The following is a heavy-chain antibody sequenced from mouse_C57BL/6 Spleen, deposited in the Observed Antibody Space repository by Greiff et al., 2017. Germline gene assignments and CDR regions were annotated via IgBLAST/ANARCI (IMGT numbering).Heavy chain of an antibody. CDR1: GYTFTEYT. J-gene: IGHJ4*01. D-gene: IGHD2-4*01. CDR3: ARREIDYDYDDYAMDY. CDR2: FYPGSGNI. Sequence: QVQLQQSGAELVKPGASVKLSCKASGYTFTEYTIHWVKQRPGQGLAWIGWFYPGSGNIKYNENFKDKATLTVDKSSSTGYMELSRLTSEDSAFFFCARREIDYDYDDYAMDYWGQGTSVTVSS. V-gene: IGHV1-62-2*01.